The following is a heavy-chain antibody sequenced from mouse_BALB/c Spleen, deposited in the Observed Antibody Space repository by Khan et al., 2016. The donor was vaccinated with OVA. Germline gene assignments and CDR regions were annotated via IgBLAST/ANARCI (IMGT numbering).Heavy chain of an antibody. CDR1: GYSITSDYA. CDR3: ARKNYYGYAMDY. Sequence: EVQLQESGPGLAKPSQSLSLTCTVTGYSITSDYAWDWIRQFPGNKLEWMGYISYGGSTSYNPSLKSRISITRDTSKNQFFLQLNSVTTEDTATYYCARKNYYGYAMDYWGQGTSVTVSS. CDR2: ISYGGST. D-gene: IGHD1-1*01. J-gene: IGHJ4*01. V-gene: IGHV3-2*02.